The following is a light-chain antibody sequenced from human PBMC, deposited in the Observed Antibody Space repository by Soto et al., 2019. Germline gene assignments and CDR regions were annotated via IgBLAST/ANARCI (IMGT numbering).Light chain of an antibody. J-gene: IGKJ3*01. CDR3: QQYGSSRFT. Sequence: EIVMTQSPATLSVSPGERATLSCRASQSVSSNLAWYQQKPGQAPRLLIYGASTRATGIPARFSGSGSGTDFTLTISRLEPEDFAVYYCQQYGSSRFTFCPGTKVDI. CDR1: QSVSSN. CDR2: GAS. V-gene: IGKV3-15*01.